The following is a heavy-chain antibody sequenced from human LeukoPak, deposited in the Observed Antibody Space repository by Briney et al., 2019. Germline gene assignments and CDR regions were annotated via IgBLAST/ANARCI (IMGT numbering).Heavy chain of an antibody. CDR3: AREGEIGYDLSDY. V-gene: IGHV1-46*01. Sequence: ASVTVSFTASGYTFTNYYMNWVRQAPGQGLEWMGIINPSGGSTSYAQKFQGRVTVTRDTSTSTVYMELSSLRSEDTAMYYCAREGEIGYDLSDYWGQGTLVTVSS. CDR2: INPSGGST. CDR1: GYTFTNYY. D-gene: IGHD5-12*01. J-gene: IGHJ4*02.